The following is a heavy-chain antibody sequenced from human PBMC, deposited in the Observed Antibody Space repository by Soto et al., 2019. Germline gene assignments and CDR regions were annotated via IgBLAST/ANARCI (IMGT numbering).Heavy chain of an antibody. CDR1: GGSFSTNE. CDR3: ARASSSSRWGTFDN. V-gene: IGHV1-69*01. CDR2: IFPNVGTA. Sequence: QVHLEQSGAEMKKPGTSVKISCKASGGSFSTNEIDWVRQAPGQGLEWMGRIFPNVGTADYAQKFQGRLTIMEDESTSTVFMELSRLGPADTAVYFCARASSSSRWGTFDNWGQGTQVAVSS. J-gene: IGHJ4*02. D-gene: IGHD6-19*01.